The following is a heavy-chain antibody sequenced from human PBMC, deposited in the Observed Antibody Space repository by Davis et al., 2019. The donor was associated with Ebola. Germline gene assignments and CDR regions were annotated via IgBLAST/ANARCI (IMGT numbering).Heavy chain of an antibody. Sequence: GESLKISCSASGFTFSSYAMSWLRHSPGKGLEWVSAISGSGGSTYYADSVKGRFTISRDNAKNSLYLQMNSLRAEDTAVYYCARGYVFIWESYRYFDSWGQGTRVTVSS. J-gene: IGHJ4*02. D-gene: IGHD3-16*02. V-gene: IGHV3-23*01. CDR3: ARGYVFIWESYRYFDS. CDR2: ISGSGGST. CDR1: GFTFSSYA.